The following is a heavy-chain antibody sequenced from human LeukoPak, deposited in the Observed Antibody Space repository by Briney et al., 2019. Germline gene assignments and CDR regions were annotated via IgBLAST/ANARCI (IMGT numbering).Heavy chain of an antibody. CDR1: GFTFSSYA. CDR3: AKDALISYRGAWSQSDY. J-gene: IGHJ4*02. Sequence: GGSLRLSCAASGFTFSSYAMSWVRQAPGKGLEWVSGISDSGGNTYYVDSVKGRSTISRDNSRNTLYLQMNNLRAEDTAVYYCAKDALISYRGAWSQSDYWGQGTLVTVSS. D-gene: IGHD2/OR15-2a*01. V-gene: IGHV3-23*01. CDR2: ISDSGGNT.